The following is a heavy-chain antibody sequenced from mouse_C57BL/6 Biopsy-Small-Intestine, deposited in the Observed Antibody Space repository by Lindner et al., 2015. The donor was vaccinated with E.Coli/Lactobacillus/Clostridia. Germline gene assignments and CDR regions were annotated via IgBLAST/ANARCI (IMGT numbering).Heavy chain of an antibody. Sequence: VQLQESGAELVKPGASVKMSCKASGYTFTTCPIEWMKQNHGKSLEWIGNFHPYNDDTKYNEKFKGKATLTVEKSSSTVYLELSRLTSDDSAVYYCARGGYYGSSSFAYWGQGTLVTVSA. V-gene: IGHV1-47*01. CDR2: FHPYNDDT. D-gene: IGHD1-1*01. CDR1: GYTFTTCP. CDR3: ARGGYYGSSSFAY. J-gene: IGHJ3*01.